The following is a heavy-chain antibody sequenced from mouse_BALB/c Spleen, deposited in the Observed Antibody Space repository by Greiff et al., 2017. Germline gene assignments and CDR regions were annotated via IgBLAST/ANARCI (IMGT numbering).Heavy chain of an antibody. D-gene: IGHD2-14*01. V-gene: IGHV3-2*02. Sequence: EVKLQESGPGLVKPSQSLSLTCTVTGYSITSDYAWNWIRQFPGNKLEWMGYISYSGSTSYNPSLKSRISITRDTSKNQFFLQLNSVTTEDTATYYCARYDYRYEEGYYYDMDYWGQGTSVTVSS. J-gene: IGHJ4*01. CDR1: GYSITSDYA. CDR3: ARYDYRYEEGYYYDMDY. CDR2: ISYSGST.